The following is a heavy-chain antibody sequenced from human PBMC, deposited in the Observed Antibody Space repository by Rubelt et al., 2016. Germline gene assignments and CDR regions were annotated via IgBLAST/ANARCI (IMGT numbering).Heavy chain of an antibody. CDR3: ARGNRVSMIVTIISDWFDP. CDR1: GGSFSGYN. D-gene: IGHD3-22*01. Sequence: QVHLQQWGAGLLKPSETLSLTCAVYGGSFSGYNWSWIRQSPGKGLEWIGEIHHSGATNYNPSLKSRVTMSGDTSKNQFSLKLSSGTAADTAAYFWARGNRVSMIVTIISDWFDPWGQGTLVTVSS. CDR2: IHHSGAT. V-gene: IGHV4-34*01. J-gene: IGHJ5*02.